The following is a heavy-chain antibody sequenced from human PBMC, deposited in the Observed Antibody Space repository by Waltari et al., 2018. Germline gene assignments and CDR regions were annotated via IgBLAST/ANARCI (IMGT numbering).Heavy chain of an antibody. J-gene: IGHJ6*03. V-gene: IGHV4-59*01. CDR2: IYYSGST. CDR3: ARVVGGYNFHYYYYMDV. D-gene: IGHD5-12*01. CDR1: GGSISSYY. Sequence: QVQLQESGSGLVKPSETLSLTCTVSGGSISSYYWSWIRQPPGKGLEWIGYIYYSGSTNYNPSLKSRVTISVDTSKNQFSLKLSSVTAADTAVYYCARVVGGYNFHYYYYMDVWGKGTTVTVSS.